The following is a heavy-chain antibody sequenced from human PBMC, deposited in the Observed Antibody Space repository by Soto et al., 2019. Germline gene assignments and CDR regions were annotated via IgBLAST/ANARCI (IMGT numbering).Heavy chain of an antibody. Sequence: SETLSLTCTVSGGSISSSSYYWGWIRQPPGKGLEWIGSIYYSGSTYYDPSLKSRVTISVDTSKNQFSLKLSSVTAADTAVYYCARRGYDILTGRGSYDYWGQGTLVTVSS. CDR2: IYYSGST. D-gene: IGHD3-9*01. CDR3: ARRGYDILTGRGSYDY. J-gene: IGHJ4*02. CDR1: GGSISSSSYY. V-gene: IGHV4-39*01.